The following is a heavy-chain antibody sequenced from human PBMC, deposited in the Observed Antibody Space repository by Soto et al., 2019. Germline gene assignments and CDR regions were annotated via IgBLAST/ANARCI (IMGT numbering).Heavy chain of an antibody. D-gene: IGHD3-22*01. CDR1: GGSINSGNW. Sequence: SETLSLGCIVSGGSINSGNWWSWDRQSPGKGRGWMGEIYQSGSTKYNPSFRSRFTVSIDKSKSQFALKVTSVTAADAAVYYCARRFFYENQGVFDVWDQGTKVTVS. CDR2: IYQSGST. V-gene: IGHV4-4*02. CDR3: ARRFFYENQGVFDV. J-gene: IGHJ3*01.